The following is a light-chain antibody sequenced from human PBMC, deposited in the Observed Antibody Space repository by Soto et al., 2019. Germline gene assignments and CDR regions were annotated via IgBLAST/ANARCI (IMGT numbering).Light chain of an antibody. J-gene: IGKJ1*01. V-gene: IGKV3-20*01. CDR1: QTVSSSY. CDR3: QQYGSSPRT. Sequence: IVSTQSPGTLSLSPGQRATLSCRASQTVSSSYLAWYQQKPGKAPRLLIYGASNRATGIPDRFGGSGSGADFTLTISRLEPEDFAAYYCQQYGSSPRTFGHGTKVDIK. CDR2: GAS.